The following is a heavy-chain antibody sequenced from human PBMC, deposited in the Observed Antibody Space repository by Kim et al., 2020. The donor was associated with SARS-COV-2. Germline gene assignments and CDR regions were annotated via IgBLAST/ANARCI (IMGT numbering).Heavy chain of an antibody. Sequence: ASVKVSCKASGYTFTSYYMHWVRQAPGQGLEWMGIINPSGGSTSYAQKFQGRVTMTRDTSTSTVYMELSSLRSEDTAVYYCARDIPRSSGWYYAFDIWGQGTMVTVSS. CDR1: GYTFTSYY. V-gene: IGHV1-46*01. CDR2: INPSGGST. J-gene: IGHJ3*02. D-gene: IGHD6-19*01. CDR3: ARDIPRSSGWYYAFDI.